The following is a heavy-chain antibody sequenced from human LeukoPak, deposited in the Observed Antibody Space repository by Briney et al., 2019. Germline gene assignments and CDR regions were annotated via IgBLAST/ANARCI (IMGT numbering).Heavy chain of an antibody. Sequence: ASVQVSCKASGYTFTSYGISWVRRAPGQGLEWMGWISAYNGNTNYARKLQGRVTMTTDTSTSTAYMELRSLRSEDTAVYYCATNLEDTAVGYWGQGTLVTVSS. V-gene: IGHV1-18*01. CDR3: ATNLEDTAVGY. D-gene: IGHD5-18*01. CDR2: ISAYNGNT. CDR1: GYTFTSYG. J-gene: IGHJ4*02.